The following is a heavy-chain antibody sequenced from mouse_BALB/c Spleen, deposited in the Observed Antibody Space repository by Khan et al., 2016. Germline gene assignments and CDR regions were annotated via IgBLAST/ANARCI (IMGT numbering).Heavy chain of an antibody. J-gene: IGHJ2*01. D-gene: IGHD2-3*01. V-gene: IGHV5-9-2*01. CDR1: GFTFSSYG. Sequence: EVELVESGGGLVKPGGSLKLSCAASGFTFSSYGMSWVRQTPEKRLEWVATISGGGSYTYYPDSVKGRFTISRDNAKNNLYLQMSSLRSEDTAWYYSARLSPSYDGYCYFDYWGQGTTLTVSS. CDR3: ARLSPSYDGYCYFDY. CDR2: ISGGGSYT.